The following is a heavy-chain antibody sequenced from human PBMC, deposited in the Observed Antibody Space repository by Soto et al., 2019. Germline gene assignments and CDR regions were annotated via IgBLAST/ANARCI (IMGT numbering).Heavy chain of an antibody. J-gene: IGHJ6*02. CDR3: ASRITGSPKYYSGMDV. D-gene: IGHD1-20*01. CDR2: IIPIFGTA. Sequence: QVQLVQSGAAVKKPGSSVKVSCKASGGTFSSYAINWVRQAPGQGLEWMGGIIPIFGTADYAQKFQGRVTITADESTSTAYMELSSLRAEDTAVYYCASRITGSPKYYSGMDVWGQGTTVTVSS. CDR1: GGTFSSYA. V-gene: IGHV1-69*12.